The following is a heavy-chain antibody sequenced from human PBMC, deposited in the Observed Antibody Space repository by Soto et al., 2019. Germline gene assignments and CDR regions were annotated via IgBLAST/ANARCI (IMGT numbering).Heavy chain of an antibody. V-gene: IGHV4-39*07. Sequence: SETLSLTCTVPGGSIISSSYYWGWIRQPPGKGLEWMGSVYYSGSTYYNPSLKSRVTISVDTSKNQFSLKLSSVTAADTAVYYCASNNYDILTGPFLFDYWGQGTLVTVSS. J-gene: IGHJ4*02. CDR3: ASNNYDILTGPFLFDY. CDR1: GGSIISSSYY. D-gene: IGHD3-9*01. CDR2: VYYSGST.